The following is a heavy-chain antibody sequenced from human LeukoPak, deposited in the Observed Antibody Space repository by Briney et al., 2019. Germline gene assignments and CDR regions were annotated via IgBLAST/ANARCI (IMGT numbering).Heavy chain of an antibody. CDR1: GYTFTSYA. CDR3: ARRASTDAFDI. Sequence: GASVKVSCKASGYTFTSYAMHWVRQAPGQRLEWMGWINAGNGNTKYSQKFQGRVTMTRNTSISTACMELSSLRSEDTAVYYCARRASTDAFDIWGQGTMVTVSS. CDR2: INAGNGNT. J-gene: IGHJ3*02. V-gene: IGHV1-3*01.